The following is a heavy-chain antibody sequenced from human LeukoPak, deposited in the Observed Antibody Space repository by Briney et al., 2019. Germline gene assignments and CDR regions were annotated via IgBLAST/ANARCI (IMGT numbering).Heavy chain of an antibody. V-gene: IGHV4-59*08. D-gene: IGHD2-21*02. CDR3: ARVCGGDCWDAFDI. CDR1: GGSISSYY. CDR2: IYYSGST. J-gene: IGHJ3*02. Sequence: PSETLSLTCTVSGGSISSYYWSWIRQPPGRGLEWIGYIYYSGSTNYNPSLKSRVTISVDTSKNQFSLKLSSVTAADTAVYYCARVCGGDCWDAFDIWGQGTMVTVSS.